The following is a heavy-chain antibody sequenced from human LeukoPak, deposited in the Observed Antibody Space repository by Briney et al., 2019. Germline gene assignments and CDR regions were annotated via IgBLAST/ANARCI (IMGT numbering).Heavy chain of an antibody. D-gene: IGHD2-2*01. CDR2: ISGYNGNT. J-gene: IGHJ6*02. V-gene: IGHV1-18*01. Sequence: ASVKVSCKASGYTFTSYGISWVRQAPGQGLEWMGWISGYNGNTNYAQKLQGRVTMTTDTSTSTAYMELRSLRSDDTAVYYCARGAGSTSPLYYYGMDVWGQGTTVTVSS. CDR1: GYTFTSYG. CDR3: ARGAGSTSPLYYYGMDV.